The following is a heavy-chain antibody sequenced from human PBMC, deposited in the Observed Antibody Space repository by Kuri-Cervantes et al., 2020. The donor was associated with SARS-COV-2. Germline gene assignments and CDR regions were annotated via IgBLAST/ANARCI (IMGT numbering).Heavy chain of an antibody. CDR3: AAAMGY. J-gene: IGHJ4*02. Sequence: GESLKISCAASGFTFDDYGMSWVRQAPGKGLEWVSGINSDGSSTSYADSVKGRFTISRDNAKNTLYLQMNCLRAEDTAVYYCAAAMGYWGQGTLVTVSS. CDR2: INSDGSST. D-gene: IGHD6-25*01. CDR1: GFTFDDYG. V-gene: IGHV3-74*01.